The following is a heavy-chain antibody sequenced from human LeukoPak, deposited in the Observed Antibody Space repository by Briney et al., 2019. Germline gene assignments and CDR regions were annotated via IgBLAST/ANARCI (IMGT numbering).Heavy chain of an antibody. J-gene: IGHJ4*02. Sequence: GGSLRLSCAASGFTFSSYWMHWVRQAPGKGLVWVSRVRGDGGDANYADFVKGRCTISRDNAKNTLYLQMNSLRVEDTAVYYCANRFHDYGGNTAFDYWGQGTLVTVSS. V-gene: IGHV3-74*01. CDR1: GFTFSSYW. CDR2: VRGDGGDA. D-gene: IGHD4-23*01. CDR3: ANRFHDYGGNTAFDY.